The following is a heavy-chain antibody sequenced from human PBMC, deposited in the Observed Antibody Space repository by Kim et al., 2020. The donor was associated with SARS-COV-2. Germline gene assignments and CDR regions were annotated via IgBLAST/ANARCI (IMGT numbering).Heavy chain of an antibody. CDR1: GFTFSSYI. CDR2: ISGSSSTK. V-gene: IGHV3-48*02. D-gene: IGHD1-26*01. CDR3: ARDGGVGALM. J-gene: IGHJ4*02. Sequence: GGSLRFSCAASGFTFSSYIMNWVRQAPGEGLEWVSSISGSSSTKYYADSVKGRFTISRDNAKNSLYLQLNSLRDDDTAVYYCARDGGVGALMWGQGTLVTVSS.